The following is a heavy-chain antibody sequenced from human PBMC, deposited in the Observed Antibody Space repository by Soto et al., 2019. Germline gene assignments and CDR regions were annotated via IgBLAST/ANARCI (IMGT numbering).Heavy chain of an antibody. J-gene: IGHJ6*02. CDR2: INSDGSNT. V-gene: IGHV3-74*01. CDR3: ARHVAVATISWGTYGMDV. D-gene: IGHD5-12*01. Sequence: EVQLVESGGGLVQPGGSLRLSCAASGFTFSSYWMHWVRQAPGEGLVWVSRINSDGSNTTYADSVKGRFTTSRDNAKNTLFMQMNSLRGDDTAVYYGARHVAVATISWGTYGMDVWGQGTTVTVSS. CDR1: GFTFSSYW.